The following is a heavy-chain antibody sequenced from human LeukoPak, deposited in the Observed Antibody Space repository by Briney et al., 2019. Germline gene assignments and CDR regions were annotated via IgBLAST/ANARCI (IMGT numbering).Heavy chain of an antibody. V-gene: IGHV4-38-2*02. D-gene: IGHD5-24*01. CDR1: GFSISSAYY. Sequence: SEALSLTCTVSGFSISSAYYWGWIRQPPGKGLEWIGSIYHTGRTYYNPSLKSRVTISVDTSKNQFSLKLSSVTAADTAVYYCASLGYRGFDYWGQGTLVTVSS. CDR3: ASLGYRGFDY. J-gene: IGHJ4*02. CDR2: IYHTGRT.